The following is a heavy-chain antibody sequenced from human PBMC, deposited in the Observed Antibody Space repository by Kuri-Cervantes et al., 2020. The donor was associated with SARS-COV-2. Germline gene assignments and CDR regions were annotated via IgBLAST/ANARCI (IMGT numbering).Heavy chain of an antibody. CDR2: INPNSGGT. Sequence: ASVKVSCKASGYTFTGYYMHWVRQAPGQGLEWMGWINPNSGGTNYAQKFQGRVTMTRDTSISTAYMELSSLRSEDTAVYYCARGLTLEGDSYGYHYWGQGTLVTVSS. V-gene: IGHV1-2*02. J-gene: IGHJ4*02. D-gene: IGHD5-18*01. CDR1: GYTFTGYY. CDR3: ARGLTLEGDSYGYHY.